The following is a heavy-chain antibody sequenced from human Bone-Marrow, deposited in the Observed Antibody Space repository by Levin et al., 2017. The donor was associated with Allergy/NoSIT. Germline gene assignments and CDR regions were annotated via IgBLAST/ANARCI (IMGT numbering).Heavy chain of an antibody. CDR1: GFTFSSYW. Sequence: GGSLRLSCAASGFTFSSYWMHWVRQAPGKGLVWVSRINGDGSTTDYADSVKGRFTISRDNAKNTLYLQMNSLRAEDTAFYYCARGSAMAATGPSYYFGMDVWGQGTTVTVSS. J-gene: IGHJ6*02. V-gene: IGHV3-74*01. D-gene: IGHD6-13*01. CDR3: ARGSAMAATGPSYYFGMDV. CDR2: INGDGSTT.